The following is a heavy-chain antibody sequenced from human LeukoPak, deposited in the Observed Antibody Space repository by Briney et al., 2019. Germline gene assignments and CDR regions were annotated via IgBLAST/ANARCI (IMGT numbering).Heavy chain of an antibody. D-gene: IGHD3-22*01. CDR1: GGSISRGSYY. V-gene: IGHV4-61*02. Sequence: SETLSLTCTVSGGSISRGSYYWSWIRQPAGKGLGWIGRIYTSGSTNYNPSLKSRVTVSVDTSKNQFSLKLSSVTAADTAVYYCARATFYYDSSGYSTTYYFDYWGQGTLVTVSS. J-gene: IGHJ4*02. CDR3: ARATFYYDSSGYSTTYYFDY. CDR2: IYTSGST.